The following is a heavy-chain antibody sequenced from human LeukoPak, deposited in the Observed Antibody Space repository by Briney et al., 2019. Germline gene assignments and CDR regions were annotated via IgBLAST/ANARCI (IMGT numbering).Heavy chain of an antibody. J-gene: IGHJ4*02. CDR3: ARGIALGYDFWSGYHLLGDY. CDR2: ISYDGSNK. D-gene: IGHD3-3*01. CDR1: GFTFSSYA. Sequence: AGGSLRLSCAASGFTFSSYATHWVRQAPGKGLEWVAVISYDGSNKYYADSVKGRFTISRDNSKNTLYLQMNSLRAEDTAVYYCARGIALGYDFWSGYHLLGDYWGQGTLVTVSS. V-gene: IGHV3-30-3*01.